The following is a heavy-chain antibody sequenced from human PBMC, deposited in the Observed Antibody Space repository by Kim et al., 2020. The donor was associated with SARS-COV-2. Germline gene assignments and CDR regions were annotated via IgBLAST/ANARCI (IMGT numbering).Heavy chain of an antibody. Sequence: GRLPISRDNAKNSLYLQMNSLRAEDTAVYYCARDNIAAAGHYYYYYGMDVWGQGTTVTVSS. V-gene: IGHV3-11*06. CDR3: ARDNIAAAGHYYYYYGMDV. J-gene: IGHJ6*02. D-gene: IGHD6-13*01.